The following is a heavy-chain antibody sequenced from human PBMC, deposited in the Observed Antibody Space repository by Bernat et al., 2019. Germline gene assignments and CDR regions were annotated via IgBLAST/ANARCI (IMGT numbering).Heavy chain of an antibody. D-gene: IGHD3-9*01. CDR2: INPNSGGT. Sequence: QVQLVQSGAEVKKPGASVKVSCKASGYTFTGYYMHWVRQAPGQGLEWMGWINPNSGGTNYAQKFQGRVTMTRDTSISTAYMGLGRLRSDDTAVYYCARDPELRYSIPYYYYYYGMDVWGQGTTVTVSS. CDR3: ARDPELRYSIPYYYYYYGMDV. CDR1: GYTFTGYY. J-gene: IGHJ6*02. V-gene: IGHV1-2*02.